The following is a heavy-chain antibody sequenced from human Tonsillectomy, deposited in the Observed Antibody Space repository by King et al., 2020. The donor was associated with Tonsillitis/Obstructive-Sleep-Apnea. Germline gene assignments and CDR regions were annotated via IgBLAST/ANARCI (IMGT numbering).Heavy chain of an antibody. D-gene: IGHD3-22*01. V-gene: IGHV3-7*03. Sequence: VQLVESGGGLVQPGGSLRLSCAASGFIFSSYWMSWVRQAPGKGLEWVANIKQDGSEQYYVDSVKGRFTIARDNAKNSLYLQMNSLRAEDTAVYYCATSPADSRGYYDVFWAQGTVVTVSS. CDR2: IKQDGSEQ. CDR3: ATSPADSRGYYDVF. J-gene: IGHJ4*02. CDR1: GFIFSSYW.